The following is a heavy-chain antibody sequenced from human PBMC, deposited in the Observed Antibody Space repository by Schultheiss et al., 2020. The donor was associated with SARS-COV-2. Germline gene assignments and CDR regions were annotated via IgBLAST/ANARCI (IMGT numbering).Heavy chain of an antibody. V-gene: IGHV4-59*12. D-gene: IGHD3-3*01. CDR3: ARVLDTYYDFWSGYTMGYYYMDV. Sequence: SETLSLTCTVSGGSISSYYWSWIRQPPGKGLEWIGYIYYSGSTNYNPSLKSRVTISVDTSKNQFSLKLSSVTAEDTAVYYCARVLDTYYDFWSGYTMGYYYMDVWGKGTTVIVSS. CDR2: IYYSGST. CDR1: GGSISSYY. J-gene: IGHJ6*03.